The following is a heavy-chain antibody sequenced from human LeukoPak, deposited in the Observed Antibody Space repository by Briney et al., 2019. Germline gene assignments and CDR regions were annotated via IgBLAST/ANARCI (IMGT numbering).Heavy chain of an antibody. CDR2: INHSGST. CDR3: ARLRITMIVVVTTRDAFDI. J-gene: IGHJ3*02. V-gene: IGHV4-34*01. CDR1: GGSFSGYY. D-gene: IGHD3-22*01. Sequence: PSETLSLTCAVYGGSFSGYYWSWIRQPPGKGLEWIGEINHSGSTNYNPSLKSRVTISVDTSKNQFSLKLSSVTAADTAVYYCARLRITMIVVVTTRDAFDIWGQGTMVTVSS.